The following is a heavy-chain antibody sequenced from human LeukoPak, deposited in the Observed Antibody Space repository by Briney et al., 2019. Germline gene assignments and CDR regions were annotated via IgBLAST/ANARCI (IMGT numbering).Heavy chain of an antibody. CDR3: AKFDYYDSSGPDDAFDI. D-gene: IGHD3-22*01. Sequence: GGSLRLSCAASGFTFSSYGMHWVRQAPGKGLEWVAVISYDGSNKYYADSVKGRFTISRDNSKNTLYLQMNSLRAEDTAVYYCAKFDYYDSSGPDDAFDIWGQGTMVTVSS. J-gene: IGHJ3*02. V-gene: IGHV3-30*18. CDR2: ISYDGSNK. CDR1: GFTFSSYG.